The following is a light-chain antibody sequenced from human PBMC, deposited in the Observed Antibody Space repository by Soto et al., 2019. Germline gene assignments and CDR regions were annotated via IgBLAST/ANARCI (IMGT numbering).Light chain of an antibody. J-gene: IGLJ1*01. Sequence: SYELTQPPSVSVAPGQTARITCGGNNVGSYSVHWYQQKPGQAPVLVVYDDSDRPSGIPERFSGSTSGNTATLTISRVVAGDEADYYCQLWDSSSDRYVFGTGTKLPS. V-gene: IGLV3-21*02. CDR2: DDS. CDR3: QLWDSSSDRYV. CDR1: NVGSYS.